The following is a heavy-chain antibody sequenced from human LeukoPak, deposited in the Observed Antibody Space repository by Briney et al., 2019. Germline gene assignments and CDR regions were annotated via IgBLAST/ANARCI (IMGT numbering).Heavy chain of an antibody. J-gene: IGHJ4*02. CDR2: INHSGST. CDR1: GGSISSGSYY. V-gene: IGHV4-61*10. D-gene: IGHD5-12*01. Sequence: SETLSLTCTVSGGSISSGSYYWSWIRQPAGKGLEWIGEINHSGSTNYNPSLKSRVTISVDTSKNQFSLKLSSVTAADTAMYYCASERGYHANWGQGTLVTVSS. CDR3: ASERGYHAN.